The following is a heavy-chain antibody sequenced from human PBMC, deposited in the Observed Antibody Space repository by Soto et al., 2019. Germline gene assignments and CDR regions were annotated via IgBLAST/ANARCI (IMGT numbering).Heavy chain of an antibody. V-gene: IGHV3-30-3*01. CDR3: ARGGGRDAFDI. CDR2: ISYDGSNK. Sequence: QVQLVESGGGVVQPGRSLRLSCAASGFTFSSYAMHWVRQAPGKGLEWVAVISYDGSNKYYAASVKGRFTTSRDNSKNTLYLQMNSLRAEDTAVYYCARGGGRDAFDIWGQGTMVTVSS. J-gene: IGHJ3*02. CDR1: GFTFSSYA.